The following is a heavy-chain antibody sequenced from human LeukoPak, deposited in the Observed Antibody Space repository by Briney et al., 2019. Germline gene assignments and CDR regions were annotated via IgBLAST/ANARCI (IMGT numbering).Heavy chain of an antibody. J-gene: IGHJ4*02. D-gene: IGHD6-19*01. CDR3: ARAFQGAVASDY. CDR2: INPNSGGT. Sequence: GASVKVSCKASGYTFTGYYMHWVRQAPGQGLEWMGWINPNSGGTNYAKKFQGRVTMTRDTSISTAYMELSRLRSDDTAVYYCARAFQGAVASDYWGQGTLVTVSS. CDR1: GYTFTGYY. V-gene: IGHV1-2*02.